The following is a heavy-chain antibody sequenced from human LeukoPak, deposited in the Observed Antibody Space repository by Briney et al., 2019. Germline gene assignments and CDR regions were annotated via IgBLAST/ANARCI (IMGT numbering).Heavy chain of an antibody. Sequence: GRSLRLSCEASGFTFSSYTLHWVRQSPGKGLEWLTMISYDGTYTYYVDSVKGRFTISRDIAKDTLYLQMNSLRPEDTAVYFCARVTRVGAYYFDHWGQGTLVTVSS. D-gene: IGHD4/OR15-4a*01. CDR3: ARVTRVGAYYFDH. CDR1: GFTFSSYT. J-gene: IGHJ4*02. CDR2: ISYDGTYT. V-gene: IGHV3-30*04.